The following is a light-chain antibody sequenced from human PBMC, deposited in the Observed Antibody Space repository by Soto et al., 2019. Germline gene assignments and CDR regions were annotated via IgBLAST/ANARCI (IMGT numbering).Light chain of an antibody. J-gene: IGKJ5*01. CDR1: QNFGSSF. CDR2: GAS. CDR3: QQYGTSEII. Sequence: DIVLTQSPGTLSLSPGERATLSCRASQNFGSSFLTWYRQKPGQAPRLLIYGASSRATGIPDRFSGSGSGTDFTLTISRLETEDFAVFYCQQYGTSEIIFGQGTRLEI. V-gene: IGKV3-20*01.